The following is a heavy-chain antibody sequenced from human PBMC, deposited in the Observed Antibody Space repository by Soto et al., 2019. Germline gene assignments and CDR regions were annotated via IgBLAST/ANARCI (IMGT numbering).Heavy chain of an antibody. D-gene: IGHD3-16*01. CDR3: ARRDVAGDALREDNWFDP. CDR2: IYYNGNT. Sequence: QVQLQESGPGLVKPSETLSLTCTVSGASISSYYWNWIRQSPGKGLEWIGHIYYNGNTKYNPFLESRLTISVATSKNQFSLELNSVTAAATAVYFCARRDVAGDALREDNWFDPWGKGTLVTVSS. CDR1: GASISSYY. V-gene: IGHV4-59*01. J-gene: IGHJ5*02.